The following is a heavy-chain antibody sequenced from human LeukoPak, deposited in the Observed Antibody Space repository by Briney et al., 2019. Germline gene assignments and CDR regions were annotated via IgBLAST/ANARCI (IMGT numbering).Heavy chain of an antibody. CDR1: GYTFTDYY. D-gene: IGHD5-18*01. V-gene: IGHV1-2*02. CDR2: INPNSGGT. J-gene: IGHJ3*02. CDR3: ASSVDTALVSDVGFDI. Sequence: GASVKVSCKASGYTFTDYYMHWVRQAPGQGLEWMGWINPNSGGTNYAQKFQGRVTMTRDTSISTAYTELSRLRSDDTAVYYCASSVDTALVSDVGFDIWGQGTMVTVSS.